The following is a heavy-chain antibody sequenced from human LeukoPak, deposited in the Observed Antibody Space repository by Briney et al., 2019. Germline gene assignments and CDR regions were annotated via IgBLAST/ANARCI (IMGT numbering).Heavy chain of an antibody. CDR2: ITRDSIYT. CDR1: GFTFSNYN. CDR3: ARAGRAYSSSWYWFDP. J-gene: IGHJ5*02. D-gene: IGHD6-13*01. V-gene: IGHV3-21*01. Sequence: PGGSLRLSCAASGFTFSNYNMNWVRQTPGKGLEWVSSITRDSIYTFYADSVKGRFTISRDNAKNSLYLQMNSLRAEDTAVYYCARAGRAYSSSWYWFDPWGQGTLVTVSS.